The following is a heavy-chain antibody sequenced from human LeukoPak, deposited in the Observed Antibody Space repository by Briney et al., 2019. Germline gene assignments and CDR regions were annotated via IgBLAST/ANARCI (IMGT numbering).Heavy chain of an antibody. CDR1: RFTSSRYW. CDR3: ASVFWGSSGYHFEY. Sequence: PGGSLRLSCAASRFTSSRYWMSWVRQAPGRGLEWVAKIKQDGSEKYYVDSVKGRFTISRDNAKNSLFLHMNALRVEDTAVYYCASVFWGSSGYHFEYWGQGALVTVSS. CDR2: IKQDGSEK. V-gene: IGHV3-7*02. J-gene: IGHJ4*02. D-gene: IGHD3-22*01.